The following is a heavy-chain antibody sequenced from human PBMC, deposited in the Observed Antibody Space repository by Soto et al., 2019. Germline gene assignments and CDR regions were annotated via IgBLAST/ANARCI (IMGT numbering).Heavy chain of an antibody. Sequence: PGGSLRLSCAASGFTFSTYEMNWLRQAPGKGLEWVSYISSSGTTIYYADSVKGRFTISRDNARDSLYLQMNSLRAEDTAVYYCARASGSYSDYWGQGNLVTVSS. V-gene: IGHV3-48*03. CDR3: ARASGSYSDY. CDR1: GFTFSTYE. J-gene: IGHJ4*02. D-gene: IGHD1-26*01. CDR2: ISSSGTTI.